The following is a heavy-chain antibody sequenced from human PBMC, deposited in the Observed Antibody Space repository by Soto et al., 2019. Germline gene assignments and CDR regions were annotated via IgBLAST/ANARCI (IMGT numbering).Heavy chain of an antibody. CDR1: GGSISSSSYY. V-gene: IGHV4-39*07. J-gene: IGHJ4*02. CDR3: ARGYSGSSEANFDY. D-gene: IGHD6-6*01. CDR2: IYYSGST. Sequence: SETLSLTCTVSGGSISSSSYYWGWIRQPPGKGLEWIGSIYYSGSTYYNPSLKSRVTISVDRSKNQFSLKLSSVTAADTAVYYCARGYSGSSEANFDYWGQGTLVTVSS.